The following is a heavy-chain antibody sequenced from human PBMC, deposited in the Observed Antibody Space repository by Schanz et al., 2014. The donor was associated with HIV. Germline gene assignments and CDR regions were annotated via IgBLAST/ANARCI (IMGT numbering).Heavy chain of an antibody. CDR3: AKDRNQYDSRYIGKGNYYYYYGMDV. CDR1: GFSFNNYG. Sequence: VQLLDSGGGLVQPGGSLRLSCVASGFSFNNYGMHWVRQAPGKGLEWVAVMSYDGVRKYLGDSVKGRFTISRDISKNTVYLQLKSLRVEDTAVYYCAKDRNQYDSRYIGKGNYYYYYGMDVWGQGTTVTVSS. CDR2: MSYDGVRK. V-gene: IGHV3-33*05. D-gene: IGHD3-22*01. J-gene: IGHJ6*02.